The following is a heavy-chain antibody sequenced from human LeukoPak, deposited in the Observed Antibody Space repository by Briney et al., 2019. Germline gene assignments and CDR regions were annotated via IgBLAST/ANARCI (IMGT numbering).Heavy chain of an antibody. D-gene: IGHD3-22*01. CDR2: ISPNADRT. CDR3: AVMHGYYDGSGYWVQ. J-gene: IGHJ4*02. CDR1: GFTFGSYA. V-gene: IGHV3-23*01. Sequence: GGSLRLSCAASGFTFGSYAMSWVRQAPGKGLEWVSFISPNADRTSKADSVEGRFTISRDNPRNTLYLQMNSLRDDDTAVYYCAVMHGYYDGSGYWVQWGQGTLVTVSS.